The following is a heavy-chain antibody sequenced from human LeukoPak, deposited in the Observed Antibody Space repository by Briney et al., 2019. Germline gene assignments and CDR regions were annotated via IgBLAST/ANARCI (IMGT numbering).Heavy chain of an antibody. V-gene: IGHV3-21*01. Sequence: GGSLRLSCAASGFTFSSYSMNWVRQAPGKGLEWVTSISSSSSYIYYADSVKGRFTISRDNAKNSLYLQMNSLRAEDTAVYYCARDPSTIAVAGTYVYWGQGTLVTVSS. J-gene: IGHJ4*02. CDR1: GFTFSSYS. D-gene: IGHD6-19*01. CDR3: ARDPSTIAVAGTYVY. CDR2: ISSSSSYI.